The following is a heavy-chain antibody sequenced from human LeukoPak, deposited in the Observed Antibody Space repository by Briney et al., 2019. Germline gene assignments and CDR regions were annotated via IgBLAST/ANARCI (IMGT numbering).Heavy chain of an antibody. CDR2: TDTSGRYV. Sequence: GGSLRLSCAASGFTFSNYGMNWVRQAPGKGLEWVSFTDTSGRYVYYGDSVKGRFTISRDNAKNLLFLQVNGLRAEDTALYYCARGRSITLLRGVAMSDGFDIWGQGAMVAVSS. V-gene: IGHV3-21*06. J-gene: IGHJ3*02. CDR3: ARGRSITLLRGVAMSDGFDI. CDR1: GFTFSNYG. D-gene: IGHD3-10*01.